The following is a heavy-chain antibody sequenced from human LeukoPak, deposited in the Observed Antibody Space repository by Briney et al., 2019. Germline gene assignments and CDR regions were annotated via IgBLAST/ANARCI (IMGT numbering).Heavy chain of an antibody. Sequence: ASVKLSCKASGYPFTSYYINWVRQPPGQGLEWMRWISAYNGDTNYAQNLQGRVTMTTDTSTDTAYMELRTLRSDDTAVYYCARDGLSYTNPNNWFDPWGQGTLVTVSS. J-gene: IGHJ5*02. CDR1: GYPFTSYY. CDR2: ISAYNGDT. D-gene: IGHD2-2*02. CDR3: ARDGLSYTNPNNWFDP. V-gene: IGHV1-18*01.